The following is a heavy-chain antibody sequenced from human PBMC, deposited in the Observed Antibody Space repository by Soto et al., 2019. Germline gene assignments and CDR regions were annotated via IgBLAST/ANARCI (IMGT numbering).Heavy chain of an antibody. Sequence: GGSLRLSCAASGFTFSSYGMHWVRQAPGKGLEWAAVIWYDGSNKYYADSVKGRFTISRDNSKNTLYLQMNSLRAEDTAVYYCARDLQYSSSWYSGYDYYYGMDVWGQGTTVTVSS. CDR3: ARDLQYSSSWYSGYDYYYGMDV. CDR1: GFTFSSYG. CDR2: IWYDGSNK. V-gene: IGHV3-33*01. D-gene: IGHD6-13*01. J-gene: IGHJ6*02.